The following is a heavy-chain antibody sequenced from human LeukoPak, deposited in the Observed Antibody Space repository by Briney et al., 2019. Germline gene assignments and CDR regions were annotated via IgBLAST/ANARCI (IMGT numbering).Heavy chain of an antibody. J-gene: IGHJ4*02. CDR2: INSDGSST. CDR1: GFTFSSYW. Sequence: GGSLRLSCAASGFTFSSYWMHWVRQAPGKGLVWVSRINSDGSSTSYADSVKGRFTISRDNAKNTLYLQMNSLRAEDTAIYYCARGPITMVRGVRFYFEYWGQGTLVTVSS. CDR3: ARGPITMVRGVRFYFEY. V-gene: IGHV3-74*01. D-gene: IGHD3-10*01.